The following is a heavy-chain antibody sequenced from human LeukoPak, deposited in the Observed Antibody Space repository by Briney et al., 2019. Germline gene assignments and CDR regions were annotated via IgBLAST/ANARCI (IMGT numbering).Heavy chain of an antibody. CDR3: AKSLESTNYYYHMDV. CDR2: ISGSGGST. Sequence: GGSLRLSCAASGFTFDDYGMSWVRQAPGKGLEWVSAISGSGGSTYYADSVKGRFTISRDNSKNTLYLQTNSLRAEDTAVYYCAKSLESTNYYYHMDVWGKGTTVTISS. V-gene: IGHV3-23*01. J-gene: IGHJ6*03. D-gene: IGHD2-2*01. CDR1: GFTFDDYG.